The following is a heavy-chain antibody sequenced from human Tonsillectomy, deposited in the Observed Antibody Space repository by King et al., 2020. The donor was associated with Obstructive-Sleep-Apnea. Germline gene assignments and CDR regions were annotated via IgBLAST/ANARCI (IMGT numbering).Heavy chain of an antibody. CDR3: ARSSTESWFDP. CDR1: GGSFSGYY. J-gene: IGHJ5*02. D-gene: IGHD2-2*01. CDR2: INHSGST. V-gene: IGHV4-34*01. Sequence: VQLQQWGAGLLKPSETLSLTCAVYGGSFSGYYWSWIRQPPGKGLEWIGEINHSGSTNYNPSLKSRVTISVDTSKNQFSLKLSSVTAADTAVHYCARSSTESWFDPWGQGTLVTVSS.